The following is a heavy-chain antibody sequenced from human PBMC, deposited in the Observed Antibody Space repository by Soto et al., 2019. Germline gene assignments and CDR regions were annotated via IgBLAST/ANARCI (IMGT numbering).Heavy chain of an antibody. CDR1: GGTFSSYA. CDR3: XRVXXTTXXXXXYYGMDV. Sequence: QVQLVQSGAEVKKPGSSVTVSCKASGGTFSSYAIXWVRQAXXQGLEWMGRIIPFIGTANYAQKFQGRVTITADESTSTAYMELTSLRSEDTAVYXCXRVXXTTXXXXXYYGMDVWGQGTTVTVSS. J-gene: IGHJ6*02. D-gene: IGHD4-4*01. CDR2: IIPFIGTA. V-gene: IGHV1-69*18.